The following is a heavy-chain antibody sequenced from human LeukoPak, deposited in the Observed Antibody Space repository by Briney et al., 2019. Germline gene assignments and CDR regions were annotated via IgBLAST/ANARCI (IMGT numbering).Heavy chain of an antibody. Sequence: GGSLRLSCAASGFTPSSYWMTWVRQAPGKGLEWVANINQDGHAQYYVQSVRGRFTISRDNAKNSLYLQMNSLRAEDTAVYYCARSFTMIVGGYFDYWGQGTLVTVSS. V-gene: IGHV3-7*01. CDR3: ARSFTMIVGGYFDY. J-gene: IGHJ4*02. D-gene: IGHD3-22*01. CDR2: INQDGHAQ. CDR1: GFTPSSYW.